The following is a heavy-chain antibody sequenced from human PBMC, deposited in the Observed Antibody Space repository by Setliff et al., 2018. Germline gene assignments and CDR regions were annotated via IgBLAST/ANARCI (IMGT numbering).Heavy chain of an antibody. Sequence: GGSLRLSCAASGFFFRSYEMNWVRQTPGKGLEWVSYINSGGTKIYYADSAKGRFTISRDNARNSLYLQMDSLRADDTAVYYCARWRSSSPDDFWGQGTLVTVSS. J-gene: IGHJ4*02. CDR1: GFFFRSYE. V-gene: IGHV3-48*03. D-gene: IGHD6-6*01. CDR3: ARWRSSSPDDF. CDR2: INSGGTKI.